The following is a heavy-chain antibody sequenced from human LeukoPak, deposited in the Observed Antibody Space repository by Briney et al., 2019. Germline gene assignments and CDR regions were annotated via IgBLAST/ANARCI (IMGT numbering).Heavy chain of an antibody. D-gene: IGHD5-18*01. CDR1: GFTFTGHE. J-gene: IGHJ4*02. CDR3: ARGFRDTAMFLDF. V-gene: IGHV3-48*03. CDR2: ISGSESPS. Sequence: GGSPRLSCAASGFTFTGHEMNWVRQAPGKGLEWLSCISGSESPSYYADSVKGRFTISRDNAKNSLYLQMNSLRAEDTAIYYCARGFRDTAMFLDFRGKGTLVTVSS.